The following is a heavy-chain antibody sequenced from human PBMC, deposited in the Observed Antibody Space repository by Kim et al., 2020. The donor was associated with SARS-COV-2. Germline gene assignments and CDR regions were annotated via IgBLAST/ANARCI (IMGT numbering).Heavy chain of an antibody. CDR3: ARRAAYVGYYYYGMDV. Sequence: SGKGRFTSARDNSQNTLYLQMNSLRAEDTAVYYCARRAAYVGYYYYGMDVWGQGTTVTVSS. D-gene: IGHD2-15*01. V-gene: IGHV3-23*01. J-gene: IGHJ6*02.